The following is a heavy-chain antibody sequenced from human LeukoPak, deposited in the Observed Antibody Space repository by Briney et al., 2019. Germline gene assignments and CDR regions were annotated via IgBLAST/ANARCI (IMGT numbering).Heavy chain of an antibody. V-gene: IGHV3-11*01. Sequence: GGALRLSRAASGFPLHGYYMGWVRPGPGEGLEWVFYISSSGSTIYYADSVKGRFTISRDNAKNSLYLQMNSLRAEDTAVYYCARLLDYYDTAFDIWGQGTMVTVSS. CDR3: ARLLDYYDTAFDI. CDR1: GFPLHGYY. D-gene: IGHD3-22*01. CDR2: ISSSGSTI. J-gene: IGHJ3*02.